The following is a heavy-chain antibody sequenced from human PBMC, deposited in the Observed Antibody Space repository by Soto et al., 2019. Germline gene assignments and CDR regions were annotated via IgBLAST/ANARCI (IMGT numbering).Heavy chain of an antibody. J-gene: IGHJ6*02. CDR1: GGTFSSYA. V-gene: IGHV1-69*01. CDR2: VIPISDTT. D-gene: IGHD2-2*01. CDR3: ARSQGSSTSLEIFYYYCSGMDV. Sequence: QVQLVQSGAEVKKPGSSVKVSCKASGGTFSSYAISWVRQAPGQGLEWMGGVIPISDTTNYAQEFQGRVTITADESTSSDYMELSRLRSEDTAVYYCARSQGSSTSLEIFYYYCSGMDVWGQGTTVTVSS.